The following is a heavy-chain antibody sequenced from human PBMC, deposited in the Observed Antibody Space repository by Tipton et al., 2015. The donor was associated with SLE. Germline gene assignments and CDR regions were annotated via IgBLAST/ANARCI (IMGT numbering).Heavy chain of an antibody. CDR3: ARAYRVAAAKNNWFDS. Sequence: SLRLSCTVSGASIISLNWWTWVRQPPGKGLEWIGEIYHTGRTNYKPSLKSRVIITVDKSKNQFSLNLSSVTAADTAVYYCARAYRVAAAKNNWFDSWGQGTLVTVSS. CDR1: GASIISLNW. D-gene: IGHD6-25*01. CDR2: IYHTGRT. J-gene: IGHJ5*01. V-gene: IGHV4-4*02.